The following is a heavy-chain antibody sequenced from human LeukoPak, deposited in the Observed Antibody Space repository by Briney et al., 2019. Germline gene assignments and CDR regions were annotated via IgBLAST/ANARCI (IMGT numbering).Heavy chain of an antibody. CDR3: ATGIGDSSGYYPTYFDY. V-gene: IGHV1-24*01. Sequence: ASVKVSCKGPGYTLTELSMHWVRQAPGKGLEWMGGFDPEDGETSYAQKFQGRVTMTEDTSTDTAYMELSSLRSEDTAVYYCATGIGDSSGYYPTYFDYWGQGTLVTVSS. CDR1: GYTLTELS. J-gene: IGHJ4*02. D-gene: IGHD3-22*01. CDR2: FDPEDGET.